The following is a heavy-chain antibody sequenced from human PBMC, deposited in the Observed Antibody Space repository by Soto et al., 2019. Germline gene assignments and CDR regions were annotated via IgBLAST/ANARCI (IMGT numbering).Heavy chain of an antibody. CDR3: AREYHVSDIMGAFDI. Sequence: QVQLVESGGGVVQPGRSLSLSCAASGFTFSSYAMHWVRQAPGKGLEWVAVISYDGNNKYYADSVKGRFTISRDNSQNTLYLQMNSLRAEDTAVYYCAREYHVSDIMGAFDIWGQGTMVTVFS. D-gene: IGHD2-2*01. CDR2: ISYDGNNK. CDR1: GFTFSSYA. J-gene: IGHJ3*02. V-gene: IGHV3-30-3*01.